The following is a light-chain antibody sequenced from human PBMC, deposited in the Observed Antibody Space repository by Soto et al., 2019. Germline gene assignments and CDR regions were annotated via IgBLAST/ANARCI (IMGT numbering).Light chain of an antibody. J-gene: IGKJ1*01. CDR3: QQYNSYWT. Sequence: DIQMTQSPSTLSASGGDRVTITFRASQNIGGWLAWYQQKPGKATKFLIFDASSLESEVPSRFSGSGSGTEFTLNISSLQTDDFATYYCQQYNSYWTFGQGTKV. CDR1: QNIGGW. CDR2: DAS. V-gene: IGKV1-5*01.